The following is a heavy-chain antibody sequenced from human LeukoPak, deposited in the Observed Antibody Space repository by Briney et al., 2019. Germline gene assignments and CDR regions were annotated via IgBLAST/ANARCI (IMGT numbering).Heavy chain of an antibody. CDR2: IHDTGST. Sequence: SETLSLTCTVSGGSISYYYWTRIRQTPGKGLEWIGFIHDTGSTNYNPSLKSRVTISVDTSKSQFFLELTSVTAADTAVYYCSGGPAVTTNDYWGQGTLVTVFS. CDR1: GGSISYYY. J-gene: IGHJ4*02. V-gene: IGHV4-59*01. D-gene: IGHD4-17*01. CDR3: SGGPAVTTNDY.